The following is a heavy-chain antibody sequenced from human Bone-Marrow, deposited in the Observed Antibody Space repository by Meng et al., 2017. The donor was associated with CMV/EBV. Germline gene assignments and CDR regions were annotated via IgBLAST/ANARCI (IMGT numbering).Heavy chain of an antibody. Sequence: GGSLRLSCAASGFTFSSYSMNWVRQAPGKGLEWVSSISSSSSYIYYADSVKGRFTSSRDNAKNSLYLQMNSLRAEDTAVYYCARIVVITDYYYYYGMDVWGQGTTVTFSS. J-gene: IGHJ6*01. V-gene: IGHV3-21*01. CDR3: ARIVVITDYYYYYGMDV. CDR1: GFTFSSYS. D-gene: IGHD3-22*01. CDR2: ISSSSSYI.